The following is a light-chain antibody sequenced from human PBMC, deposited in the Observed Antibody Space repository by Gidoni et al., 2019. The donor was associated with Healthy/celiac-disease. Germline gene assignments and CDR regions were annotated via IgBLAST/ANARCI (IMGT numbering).Light chain of an antibody. Sequence: DRVTITGRASQSISSYLNWYQQKPGKAPKLLIYAASSLQSGVPTRFSGSGYGTDVPLTISMLQPEDFATYYCQQSYSTLMYTFGQXTKLEIK. V-gene: IGKV1-39*01. J-gene: IGKJ2*01. CDR1: QSISSY. CDR3: QQSYSTLMYT. CDR2: AAS.